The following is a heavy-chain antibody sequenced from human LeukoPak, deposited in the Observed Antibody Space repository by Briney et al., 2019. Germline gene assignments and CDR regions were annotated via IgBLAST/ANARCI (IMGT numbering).Heavy chain of an antibody. D-gene: IGHD3-3*01. J-gene: IGHJ4*02. V-gene: IGHV4-59*01. Sequence: SETLSLTCIVSGASISSSYWSWIRQSPGTGLEWIAYIHFTGTTNYNPSLKNRVTISVDTSKNQFSLRLTSVTAADTAVYYCTSLRDFWSGHYAFGSWGQGALVSVSS. CDR2: IHFTGTT. CDR1: GASISSSY. CDR3: TSLRDFWSGHYAFGS.